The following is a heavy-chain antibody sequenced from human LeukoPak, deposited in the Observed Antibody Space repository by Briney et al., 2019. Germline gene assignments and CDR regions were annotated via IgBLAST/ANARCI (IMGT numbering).Heavy chain of an antibody. D-gene: IGHD3-10*01. CDR2: IYNSGTIYYSGST. V-gene: IGHV4-59*12. J-gene: IGHJ4*02. CDR1: GGSMSSNY. CDR3: ARDAESYASGSYTPFDY. Sequence: SETLSLTCTVSGGSMSSNYWSWIRQPPGKGLEWIGYIYNSGTIYYSGSTNYNPSLLSRVTISVDTSKNQFSLKLRSVTAADTAVYFCARDAESYASGSYTPFDYWGQGTLVTVSS.